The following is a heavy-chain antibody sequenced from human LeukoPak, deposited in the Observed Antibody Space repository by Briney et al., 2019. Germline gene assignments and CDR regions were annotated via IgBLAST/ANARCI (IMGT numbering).Heavy chain of an antibody. J-gene: IGHJ5*02. Sequence: SETLSLTCAVSGYSISSGYYWGWIRQPPGKGLEWIGSIYHSGSTYYNPSLKSRVTISVNTSKNQFSLKLSSVTAADTAVYYCARDHSGSYGWFDPWGQGTLVTVSS. CDR3: ARDHSGSYGWFDP. V-gene: IGHV4-38-2*02. CDR2: IYHSGST. D-gene: IGHD1-26*01. CDR1: GYSISSGYY.